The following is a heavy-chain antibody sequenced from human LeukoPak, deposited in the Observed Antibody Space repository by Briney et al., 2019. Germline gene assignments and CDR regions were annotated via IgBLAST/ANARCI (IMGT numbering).Heavy chain of an antibody. V-gene: IGHV3-21*01. Sequence: GGSLRLSCAASGFTFSSYSVNWVRQAPGKGLEWVSSISSSSSYIYYADSVKGRFTISRDNAKNSLYLQMNSLRAEDTAVYYCARLYSSSPHFDYWGQGTLVTVSS. CDR2: ISSSSSYI. CDR1: GFTFSSYS. J-gene: IGHJ4*02. D-gene: IGHD6-6*01. CDR3: ARLYSSSPHFDY.